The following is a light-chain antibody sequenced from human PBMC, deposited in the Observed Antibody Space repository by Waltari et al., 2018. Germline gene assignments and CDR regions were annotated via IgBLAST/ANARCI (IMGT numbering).Light chain of an antibody. Sequence: QSALTQPASVSGSPGQSITISRTGTSSDVGGYNYVSWYQHHPGKAPKLIIYDVTRWPSGVSNRFSGSKSGNTASLTISGLQAEDEADYYCSSYTSTSAVVFGGGTKLTVL. CDR2: DVT. J-gene: IGLJ2*01. V-gene: IGLV2-14*03. CDR3: SSYTSTSAVV. CDR1: SSDVGGYNY.